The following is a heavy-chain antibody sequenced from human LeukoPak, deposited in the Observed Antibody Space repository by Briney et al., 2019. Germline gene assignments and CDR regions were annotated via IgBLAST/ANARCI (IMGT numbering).Heavy chain of an antibody. Sequence: PGGSLRLSCAASGFTFSIYGMHWVRQAPGKGLEWVAFIRYDGSNKYYADSVKGRFTISRGNSKNTLYLQMSSLRAEDTAVYYCAKAPMVRGVIIASYFDYWGQGTLVTVFS. CDR3: AKAPMVRGVIIASYFDY. CDR2: IRYDGSNK. V-gene: IGHV3-30*02. J-gene: IGHJ4*02. CDR1: GFTFSIYG. D-gene: IGHD3-10*01.